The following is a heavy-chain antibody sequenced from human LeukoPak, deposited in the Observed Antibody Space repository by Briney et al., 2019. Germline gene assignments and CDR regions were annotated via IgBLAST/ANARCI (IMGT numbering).Heavy chain of an antibody. CDR3: ARDFPDELELERGGWFDP. Sequence: SSVKVSFKCSVYTFTSCGFSWLRQPPGQGLEWVGCISTYNGNTNYAQKLQGRVTITTDTSTSTAYMELRSLRSEDTAVYYCARDFPDELELERGGWFDPWGQGTLVTVSS. J-gene: IGHJ5*02. V-gene: IGHV1-18*01. CDR2: ISTYNGNT. D-gene: IGHD1-7*01. CDR1: VYTFTSCG.